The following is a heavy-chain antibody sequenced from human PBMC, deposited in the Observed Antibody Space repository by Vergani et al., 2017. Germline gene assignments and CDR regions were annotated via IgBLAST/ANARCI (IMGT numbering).Heavy chain of an antibody. Sequence: QVQLQQWGAGLLKPSETLSLTCAVYGGSFSGYYWSWIRQPPGKGLEWIGEINHSRSTNYHPSLKSRVTISVDTSGNQFSLKLSSVPAADTAVYYCARVYRRARGPVMVVAATRHDAFDIWGQGTMVTGSS. CDR2: INHSRST. D-gene: IGHD2-15*01. CDR3: ARVYRRARGPVMVVAATRHDAFDI. V-gene: IGHV4-34*01. CDR1: GGSFSGYY. J-gene: IGHJ3*02.